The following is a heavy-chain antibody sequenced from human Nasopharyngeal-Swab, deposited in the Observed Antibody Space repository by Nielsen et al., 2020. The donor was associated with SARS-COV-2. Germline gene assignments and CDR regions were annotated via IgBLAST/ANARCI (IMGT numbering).Heavy chain of an antibody. CDR3: ARAGVDTSTGSSGGCFDY. J-gene: IGHJ4*02. V-gene: IGHV4-39*01. Sequence: SETLSLTCTVSGGSISSGGYYWGWIRQPPGKGLEWVGSIYYSGSTYYTPSLNSRVTISVDTSKSQFSLKLRSVTAADTAVYYCARAGVDTSTGSSGGCFDYWGQGALVTVSS. D-gene: IGHD3-9*01. CDR1: GGSISSGGYY. CDR2: IYYSGST.